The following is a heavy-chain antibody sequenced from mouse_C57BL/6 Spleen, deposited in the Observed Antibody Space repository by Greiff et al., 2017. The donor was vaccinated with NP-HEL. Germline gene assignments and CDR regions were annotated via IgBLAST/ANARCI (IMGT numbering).Heavy chain of an antibody. J-gene: IGHJ1*03. CDR2: IDPSDRYT. Sequence: QVQLQQPGAELVKPGASVKLSCKASGYTFTSYWMQWVKQRPGQGLEWIGEIDPSDRYTNYNQKFKGKATLTVDTASSTAYMQLSSLTSEDSAVYYCARRGRDANWYFDVWGTGTTVTVSS. V-gene: IGHV1-50*01. CDR1: GYTFTSYW. D-gene: IGHD3-3*01. CDR3: ARRGRDANWYFDV.